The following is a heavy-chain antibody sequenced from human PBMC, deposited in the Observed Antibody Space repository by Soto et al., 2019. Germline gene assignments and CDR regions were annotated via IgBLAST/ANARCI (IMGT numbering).Heavy chain of an antibody. D-gene: IGHD1-1*01. CDR1: GFTFDDHA. Sequence: EVQLVESGGGLVQPGRSLRLSCAASGFTFDDHAMHWVRQGPGKGLEWLSAISWNSANIGYADSVKVRFTISRDNAQSSLYLPMNSLRPEDTALYYCARDLLGGEHPFYNNMDVWCQGPTVTVSS. J-gene: IGHJ6*02. V-gene: IGHV3-9*01. CDR2: ISWNSANI. CDR3: ARDLLGGEHPFYNNMDV.